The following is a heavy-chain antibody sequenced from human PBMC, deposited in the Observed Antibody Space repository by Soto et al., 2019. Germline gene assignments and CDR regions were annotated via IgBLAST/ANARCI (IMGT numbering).Heavy chain of an antibody. V-gene: IGHV1-3*04. CDR2: INIGNGNT. D-gene: IGHD6-19*01. CDR3: ARDRGLVPGYYFDY. Sequence: ASVKVSCKASAYTFTTYAMHWVRQAPGQRLEWTGWINIGNGNTKYSQKFQGRVTITRDTSASTAYMELSSLRSEDTAVYYCARDRGLVPGYYFDYWGQGTLVTVS. CDR1: AYTFTTYA. J-gene: IGHJ4*02.